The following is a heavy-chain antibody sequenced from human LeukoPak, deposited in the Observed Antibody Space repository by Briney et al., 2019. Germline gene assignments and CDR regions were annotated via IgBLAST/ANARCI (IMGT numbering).Heavy chain of an antibody. CDR3: AKDSVVVIAKGDAFDI. CDR1: GFTFSSYA. V-gene: IGHV3-23*01. D-gene: IGHD2-21*01. CDR2: ISGSGGST. Sequence: GGSLRLSCAASGFTFSSYAMSWVRQAPGKGLEWVSTISGSGGSTHYADSVKGRFTISRDNSKNMLYLQMNSLRAEDTAVDYCAKDSVVVIAKGDAFDIWGQGTMVTVSS. J-gene: IGHJ3*02.